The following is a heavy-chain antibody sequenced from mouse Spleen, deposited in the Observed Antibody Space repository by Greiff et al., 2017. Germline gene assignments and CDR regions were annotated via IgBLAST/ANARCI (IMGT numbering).Heavy chain of an antibody. Sequence: EVQLQQSGAELVRPGALVKLSCKASGFNIKDYYMHWVKQRPEQGLEWIGWIDPENGDTEYAPKFQGKATMTADTSSNTAYLQLGSLTSEDTAVYYCNTRAWFAYWGQGTLVTVSA. J-gene: IGHJ3*01. CDR2: IDPENGDT. V-gene: IGHV14-4*02. CDR3: NTRAWFAY. CDR1: GFNIKDYY.